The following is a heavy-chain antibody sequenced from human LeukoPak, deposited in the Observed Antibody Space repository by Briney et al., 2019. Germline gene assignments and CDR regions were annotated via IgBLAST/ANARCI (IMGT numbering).Heavy chain of an antibody. V-gene: IGHV1-24*01. Sequence: EASVTVSCKVSGYTLTELSIYWVRQTRGKGREGMGGYAPEDGETIYAQRFQGRGTMTEDTSTDTAYMELSSLRSDDTAVYYCATNGGLAVAGRDNNYYYMDVWGRGTTVSVSS. CDR2: YAPEDGET. D-gene: IGHD6-19*01. J-gene: IGHJ6*03. CDR1: GYTLTELS. CDR3: ATNGGLAVAGRDNNYYYMDV.